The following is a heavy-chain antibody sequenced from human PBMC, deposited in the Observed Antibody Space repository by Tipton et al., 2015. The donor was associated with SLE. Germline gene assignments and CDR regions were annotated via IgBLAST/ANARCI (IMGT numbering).Heavy chain of an antibody. CDR1: GYSIRNGYY. V-gene: IGHV4-38-2*02. CDR3: AREYSGYDYRTFDH. D-gene: IGHD5-12*01. Sequence: LRLSCNVSGYSIRNGYYWGWIRRAPGKGLEWTGTIHHSGITYYNPSLKSRVTISVDTSKNQFSLKLRSVTAADTAVYHCAREYSGYDYRTFDHWGQGTLVTVSS. J-gene: IGHJ4*02. CDR2: IHHSGIT.